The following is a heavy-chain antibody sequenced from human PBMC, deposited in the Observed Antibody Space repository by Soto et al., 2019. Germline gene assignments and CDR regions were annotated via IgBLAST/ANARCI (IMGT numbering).Heavy chain of an antibody. J-gene: IGHJ4*02. D-gene: IGHD5-12*01. V-gene: IGHV2-26*01. CDR3: ARLSGYEIDY. CDR2: IFSNDEK. Sequence: SGPTLVNPTETLTLTCTVSGFSLNYGRMAVSWIRQPPGRALEWLAHIFSNDEKSYTTSLKTRLTISKDTSKNQLVLTMTNMDPVDTATYYCARLSGYEIDYWGQGTLVTVSS. CDR1: GFSLNYGRMA.